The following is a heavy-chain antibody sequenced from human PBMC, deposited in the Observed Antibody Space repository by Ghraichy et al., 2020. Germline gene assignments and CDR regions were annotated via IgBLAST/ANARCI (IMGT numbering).Heavy chain of an antibody. Sequence: GSLRLSCAASGFTFSSYAMSWVRQAPGKGLEWVSAISGSGGSTYYADSVKGRFTISRDNSKNTLYQQMNSLRAEDTAVYYCAKLGRVAGDFDYWGQGTLVTVSS. CDR1: GFTFSSYA. J-gene: IGHJ4*02. CDR2: ISGSGGST. D-gene: IGHD6-19*01. V-gene: IGHV3-23*01. CDR3: AKLGRVAGDFDY.